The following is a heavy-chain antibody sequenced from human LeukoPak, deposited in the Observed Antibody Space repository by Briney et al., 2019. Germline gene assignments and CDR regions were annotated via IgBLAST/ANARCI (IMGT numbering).Heavy chain of an antibody. CDR1: GFTFSSYS. D-gene: IGHD3-9*01. J-gene: IGHJ6*02. V-gene: IGHV3-21*01. CDR2: ISSSSSYI. Sequence: PGGSLRLSCAASGFTFSSYSMNWVRQAPGKELEWVSSISSSSSYIYYADSVKGRFTISRDNAKNSLYLQMNSLRAEDTAVYYCARELLRYFDWLSYGMDVWGQGTTVTVSS. CDR3: ARELLRYFDWLSYGMDV.